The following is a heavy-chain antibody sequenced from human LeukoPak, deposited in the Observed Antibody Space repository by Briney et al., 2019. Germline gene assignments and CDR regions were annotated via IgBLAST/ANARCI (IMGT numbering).Heavy chain of an antibody. CDR3: ARDMTRGSPFDY. J-gene: IGHJ4*02. CDR1: GFTFDDYA. Sequence: PGGSLRLSCAASGFTFDDYAMHWVRQAPGKGLEWVSGINWNSGSIGSADSVKGRFTISRDNVKNSLYLQMNSLRAEDTAVYYCARDMTRGSPFDYWGQGTLVTVSS. CDR2: INWNSGSI. D-gene: IGHD1-26*01. V-gene: IGHV3-9*01.